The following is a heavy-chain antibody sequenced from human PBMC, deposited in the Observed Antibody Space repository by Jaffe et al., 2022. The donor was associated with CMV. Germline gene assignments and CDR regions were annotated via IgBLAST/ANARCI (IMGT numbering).Heavy chain of an antibody. Sequence: QVQLVQSGAEVKKPGSSVKVSCKASGGTFSSYAISWVRQAPGQGLEWMGRIIPILGIANYAQKFQGRVTITADKSTSTAYMELSSLRSEDTAVYYCARLLHSSGWLIDYWGQGTLVTVSS. V-gene: IGHV1-69*09. CDR2: IIPILGIA. D-gene: IGHD6-19*01. J-gene: IGHJ4*02. CDR1: GGTFSSYA. CDR3: ARLLHSSGWLIDY.